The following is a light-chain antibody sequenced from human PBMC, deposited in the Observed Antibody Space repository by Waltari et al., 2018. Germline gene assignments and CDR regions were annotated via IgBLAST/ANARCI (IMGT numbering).Light chain of an antibody. CDR1: SSDVGSYKF. Sequence: GSPGQSITISCTGSSSDVGSYKFVSWYQQHPGKAPQLMIYGGSQRPSGVSNRFSGSKSGNTASLTISGLRAEDEADYYCCSYAGSSPHVIFGGGTKLTVL. J-gene: IGLJ2*01. V-gene: IGLV2-23*01. CDR2: GGS. CDR3: CSYAGSSPHVI.